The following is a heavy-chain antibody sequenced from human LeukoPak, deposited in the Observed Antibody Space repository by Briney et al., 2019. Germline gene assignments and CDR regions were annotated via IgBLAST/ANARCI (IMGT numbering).Heavy chain of an antibody. J-gene: IGHJ5*02. CDR2: IYYSGTT. V-gene: IGHV4-31*03. Sequence: PSETLSLTCTVSGGSISSCGHFWSWIRQHPGKGLEWIGHIYYSGTTYYNPSLKSRLTISVDTSENQFSLKVNSVTAADTAVYYCARGYNRFGGLGWFDPWGQGTQVIVSS. D-gene: IGHD3-10*01. CDR3: ARGYNRFGGLGWFDP. CDR1: GGSISSCGHF.